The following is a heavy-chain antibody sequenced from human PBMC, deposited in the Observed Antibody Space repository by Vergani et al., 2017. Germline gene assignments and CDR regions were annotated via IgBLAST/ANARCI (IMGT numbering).Heavy chain of an antibody. D-gene: IGHD3-10*01. CDR2: IYHSGGA. V-gene: IGHV4-39*01. CDR3: ARTESFSVRWSHLGL. J-gene: IGHJ4*02. Sequence: QLHLQESGPGLVKPSETLSLTCTVSGGSITSSSYYWGCIRQPPGEGLGWIGNIYHSGGADYNPSLKGRVTISVDTSKNQFSLEVTSVTAADTAIYFCARTESFSVRWSHLGLWGQGTLVTVSS. CDR1: GGSITSSSYY.